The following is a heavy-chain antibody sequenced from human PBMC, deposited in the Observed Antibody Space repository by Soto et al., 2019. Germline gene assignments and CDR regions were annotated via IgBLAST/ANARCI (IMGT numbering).Heavy chain of an antibody. CDR2: IYYSGST. Sequence: QVQLQESGPGLVKPSQTLSLTCTVSGGSISSGGYYWSWIRQHPGKGLEWIGYIYYSGSTYYNPSLKSRVTISVDTSKNQCSLKLSSVTAADTAVYYCARGGTQWFGELHNGMDVWGQGTTVTVSS. V-gene: IGHV4-31*03. D-gene: IGHD3-10*01. CDR1: GGSISSGGYY. CDR3: ARGGTQWFGELHNGMDV. J-gene: IGHJ6*02.